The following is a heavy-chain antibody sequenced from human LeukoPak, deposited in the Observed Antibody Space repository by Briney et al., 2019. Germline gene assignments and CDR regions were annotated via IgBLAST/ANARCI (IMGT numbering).Heavy chain of an antibody. Sequence: GASVKVSCKASGYTFTSYDINWVRQATGQGLEWMGWMNPNSGNTGYAQKFQGRVTITADESTSTAYMELSSLRSEDTAVYYCATSPYYYDSSGYYLPDYWGQGTLVTVSS. J-gene: IGHJ4*02. V-gene: IGHV1-8*01. CDR1: GYTFTSYD. CDR3: ATSPYYYDSSGYYLPDY. CDR2: MNPNSGNT. D-gene: IGHD3-22*01.